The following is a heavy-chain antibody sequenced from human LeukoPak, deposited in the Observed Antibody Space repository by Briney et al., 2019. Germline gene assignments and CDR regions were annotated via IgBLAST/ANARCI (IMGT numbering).Heavy chain of an antibody. CDR1: GYTFTSYY. V-gene: IGHV1-46*01. D-gene: IGHD6-19*01. CDR3: ARVGGVAVAFDY. Sequence: ASVKVSCKASGYTFTSYYMHWVRQAPGQGLEWMGTINPSGGSTSYAQKFQGRVTMTRDTSTSTVYMELSSLRSEDTAVYYCARVGGVAVAFDYWGQGTLVTVSS. CDR2: INPSGGST. J-gene: IGHJ4*02.